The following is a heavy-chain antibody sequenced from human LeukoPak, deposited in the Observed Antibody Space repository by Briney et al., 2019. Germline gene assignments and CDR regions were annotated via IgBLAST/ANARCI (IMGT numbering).Heavy chain of an antibody. V-gene: IGHV2-5*02. CDR2: IYWDDDK. CDR1: GFSLGTSGVG. Sequence: SGPTLVKPTQTLTLTCTFSGFSLGTSGVGVGWIRQPPGKALEWLALIYWDDDKRYNPSLKSRLTITKDTSKNQVVLTMTNVDPVDAATYYCAHRLEQGRDWNYGKFDYWGQGTLVTVSS. J-gene: IGHJ4*02. CDR3: AHRLEQGRDWNYGKFDY. D-gene: IGHD1-7*01.